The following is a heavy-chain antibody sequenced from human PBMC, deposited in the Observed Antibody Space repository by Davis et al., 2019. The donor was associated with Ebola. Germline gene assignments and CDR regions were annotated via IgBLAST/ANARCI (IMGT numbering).Heavy chain of an antibody. Sequence: GGPLRLPSAASALTFSSYAMSRVRQAPGKGLECVSTLGTGGDTYYADPVKGRFAISRDNSKNTLYLQMNSLRAEDTAVYYSAATPNIVLMVYERLSGYYGMDVWGQGTTVTVSS. V-gene: IGHV3-23*01. J-gene: IGHJ6*02. CDR1: ALTFSSYA. CDR2: LGTGGDT. CDR3: AATPNIVLMVYERLSGYYGMDV. D-gene: IGHD2-8*01.